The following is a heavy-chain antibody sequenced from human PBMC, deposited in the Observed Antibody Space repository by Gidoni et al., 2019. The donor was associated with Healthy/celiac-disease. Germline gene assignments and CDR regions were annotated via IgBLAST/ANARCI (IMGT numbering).Heavy chain of an antibody. D-gene: IGHD6-13*01. CDR1: GFTFSSYA. Sequence: EVQLLESGGGLVQPGGSLRLSCAASGFTFSSYAMSWVRQAPGKGLGWVSAISGSGGSTYYADSVKGRFTISRDNFKNTLYLKMNSLRAEDTAVYYCAKDGSPYSSSWYAGMDVWGQGTTVTVSS. V-gene: IGHV3-23*01. CDR2: ISGSGGST. CDR3: AKDGSPYSSSWYAGMDV. J-gene: IGHJ6*02.